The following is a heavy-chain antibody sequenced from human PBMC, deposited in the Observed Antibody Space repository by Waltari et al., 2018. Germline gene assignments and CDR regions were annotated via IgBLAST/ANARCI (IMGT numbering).Heavy chain of an antibody. CDR2: ISWYGGST. CDR3: AKDITSMVQGVKIDY. CDR1: GFTFDDYT. D-gene: IGHD3-10*01. Sequence: EVQLVESGGVVVQPGGSLRLSCAASGFTFDDYTMHWVRQAPGKGLEWVSLISWYGGSTYYADSVKGRFTISRDNSKNSLYLQMNSLRTEDTALYYCAKDITSMVQGVKIDYWGQGTLVTVSS. V-gene: IGHV3-43*01. J-gene: IGHJ4*02.